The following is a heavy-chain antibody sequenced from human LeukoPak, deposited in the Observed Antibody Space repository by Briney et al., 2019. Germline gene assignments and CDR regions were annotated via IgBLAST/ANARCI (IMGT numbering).Heavy chain of an antibody. D-gene: IGHD6-13*01. V-gene: IGHV3-23*01. Sequence: GGSLRLSCGASGFTFSTNAMSWVRQAPGKGLAWVSGVSDGGGRTFYAESVKGRFTVSRDNSKNTLYLRMNSLRAEDTAIYYCTKNQILDDSGSWYAFWGQGTLVTVSS. J-gene: IGHJ4*02. CDR3: TKNQILDDSGSWYAF. CDR2: VSDGGGRT. CDR1: GFTFSTNA.